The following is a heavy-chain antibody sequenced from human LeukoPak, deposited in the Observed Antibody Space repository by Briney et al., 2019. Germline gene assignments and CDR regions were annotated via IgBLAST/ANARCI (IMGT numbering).Heavy chain of an antibody. V-gene: IGHV4-4*09. Sequence: SETLSLTCSVSGDFITTNYWTWIRQPPAPRRGLQWLGYVSASGSTNYNPFLGSRVTISLDTSMNQVSLRLTSETATDTAVYFCARHRSDSIGYYSFDSWGQATLVTVS. CDR2: VSASGST. CDR1: GDFITTNY. D-gene: IGHD3-22*01. J-gene: IGHJ4*02. CDR3: ARHRSDSIGYYSFDS.